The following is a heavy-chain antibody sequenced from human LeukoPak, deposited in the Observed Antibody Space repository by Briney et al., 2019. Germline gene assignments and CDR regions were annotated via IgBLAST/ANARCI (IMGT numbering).Heavy chain of an antibody. CDR2: ISSSGSTI. J-gene: IGHJ3*02. CDR1: GFTFSDYY. V-gene: IGHV3-11*04. CDR3: ARRSVIEAAAKFLYPNHDAFDI. D-gene: IGHD3-16*01. Sequence: GGSLRLSCAASGFTFSDYYMSWIRQAPGKGLEWVSYISSSGSTIYYADSVKGRFTISRDNAKNSLYLQMNSLRAEDTAVYYCARRSVIEAAAKFLYPNHDAFDIWGQGTMVTVSS.